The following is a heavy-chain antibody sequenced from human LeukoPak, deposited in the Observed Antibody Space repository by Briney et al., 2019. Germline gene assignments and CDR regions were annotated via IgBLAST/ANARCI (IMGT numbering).Heavy chain of an antibody. Sequence: WASVKVSCKASGYTFTSYGISWVRQAPGQGLEWMGGIIPIFGTANYAQKFQGRVTITADKSTSTAYMELSSLRSEDTAVYYCARGIFYCGGDCPLDYWGQGTLVTVSS. CDR2: IIPIFGTA. CDR3: ARGIFYCGGDCPLDY. V-gene: IGHV1-69*06. CDR1: GYTFTSYG. D-gene: IGHD2-21*02. J-gene: IGHJ4*02.